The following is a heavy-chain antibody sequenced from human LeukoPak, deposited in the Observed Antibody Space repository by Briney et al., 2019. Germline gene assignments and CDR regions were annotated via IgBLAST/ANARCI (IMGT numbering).Heavy chain of an antibody. CDR1: GFTLSNYA. J-gene: IGHJ4*02. D-gene: IGHD6-19*01. Sequence: PGGSLRLSCAASGFTLSNYAMNWVRQAPGKGLEWVSSINGSGDKTYYADSVKGRFTISRDNSKNTLYLQMNSLRAEDTAVYYCAKGKDDSSGWYFFYWGQGTLVTVSS. CDR3: AKGKDDSSGWYFFY. V-gene: IGHV3-23*01. CDR2: INGSGDKT.